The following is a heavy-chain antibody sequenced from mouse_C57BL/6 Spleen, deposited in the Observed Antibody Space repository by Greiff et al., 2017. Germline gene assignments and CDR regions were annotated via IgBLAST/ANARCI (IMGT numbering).Heavy chain of an antibody. J-gene: IGHJ2*01. CDR1: GYTFSSYW. CDR3: ARCRPQMDYGSSGYFDY. Sequence: QVQLQQSGAELVKPGASVKISCKASGYTFSSYWMNWVKQRPGKGLEWIGQIYPGDGVTNYNGKFKGKATLTADKSSSTAYMQLSSLTSEDSAVYFCARCRPQMDYGSSGYFDYWGQGTTLTVSS. CDR2: IYPGDGVT. D-gene: IGHD1-1*01. V-gene: IGHV1-80*01.